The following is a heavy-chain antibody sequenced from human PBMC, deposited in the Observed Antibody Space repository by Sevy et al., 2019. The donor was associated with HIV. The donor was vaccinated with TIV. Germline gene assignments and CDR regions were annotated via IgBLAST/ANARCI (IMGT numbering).Heavy chain of an antibody. D-gene: IGHD2-2*01. CDR2: INSDGSST. CDR1: GFTFSSYW. CDR3: ARERYLLLRGNFDY. Sequence: GGSLRLSCAASGFTFSSYWMHWVHQAPGKGLVWVSRINSDGSSTSYADSVKGRFTISRDNAKNTLYLQMNSLRAEDTAVYYCARERYLLLRGNFDYWGQGTLVTVSS. J-gene: IGHJ4*02. V-gene: IGHV3-74*01.